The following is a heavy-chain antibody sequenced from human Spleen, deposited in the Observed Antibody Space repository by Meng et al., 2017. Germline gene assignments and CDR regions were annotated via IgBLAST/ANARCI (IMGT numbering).Heavy chain of an antibody. D-gene: IGHD2-21*02. V-gene: IGHV1-8*01. CDR2: INPNSGHT. CDR1: GYTFTSSD. CDR3: ARGRYCGGDCYSS. J-gene: IGHJ5*02. Sequence: QVQLVQSGAEVKKPGASVKGSCKASGYTFTSSDINWVRQATGQGLEWMGWINPNSGHTGYAQKFQGRVTMSSDTSVTTAYMELSSLRSEDTAVYYCARGRYCGGDCYSSWGQGTLVTVSS.